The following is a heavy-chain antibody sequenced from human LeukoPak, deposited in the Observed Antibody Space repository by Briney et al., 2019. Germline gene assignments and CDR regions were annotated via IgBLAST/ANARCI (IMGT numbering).Heavy chain of an antibody. CDR1: GFTFSSYA. D-gene: IGHD7-27*01. Sequence: GGSLRLSCAASGFTFSSYAMSWVRQAPGKGLEWVSGIGGHGDRTYFADSVKGRFAISRDNSKNTMYLQMSSLRAEDTAIYYCARDQDWGSFDIWGQGTMVTVSS. V-gene: IGHV3-23*01. CDR2: IGGHGDRT. CDR3: ARDQDWGSFDI. J-gene: IGHJ3*02.